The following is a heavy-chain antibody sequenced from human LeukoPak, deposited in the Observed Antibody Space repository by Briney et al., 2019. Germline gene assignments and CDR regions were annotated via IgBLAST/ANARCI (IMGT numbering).Heavy chain of an antibody. J-gene: IGHJ2*01. Sequence: GGSLRLSCAASGFTFSSYSMNWVRQAPGKGLEWVSSISSSSSYIYYADSVKGRFTISRDNAKNSLYLQMNSLRAEDTAVYYCARDPDSSSSYYWYFDLWGRGTLVTVSS. CDR3: ARDPDSSSSYYWYFDL. CDR2: ISSSSSYI. V-gene: IGHV3-21*01. CDR1: GFTFSSYS. D-gene: IGHD6-6*01.